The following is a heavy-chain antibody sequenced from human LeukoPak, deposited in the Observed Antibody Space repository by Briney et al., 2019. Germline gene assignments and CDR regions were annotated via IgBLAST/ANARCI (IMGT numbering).Heavy chain of an antibody. D-gene: IGHD6-6*01. CDR3: ARLEYSFPHFDY. J-gene: IGHJ4*02. CDR1: GFTFSSYS. CDR2: ISSSSSYI. Sequence: GGSLRLSCAASGFTFSSYSMNWVRQAPGKGLEWVSSISSSSSYIYYADSVKGRFTISRDNAKNSLYLQMNSLRAEDTAVYYCARLEYSFPHFDYWGQGTLVTVSS. V-gene: IGHV3-21*01.